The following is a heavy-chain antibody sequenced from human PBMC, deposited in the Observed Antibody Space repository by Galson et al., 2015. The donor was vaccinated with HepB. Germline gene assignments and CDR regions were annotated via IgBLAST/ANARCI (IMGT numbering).Heavy chain of an antibody. CDR1: GFTLSSYG. V-gene: IGHV3-30*18. CDR2: ISYDGSNK. D-gene: IGHD6-19*01. CDR3: AKDQGGKWLVQAHDY. J-gene: IGHJ4*02. Sequence: SLRLSCAASGFTLSSYGMHWVRQAPGKGLEWVAVISYDGSNKYYADSVKGRFTISRDNSKNTLYLQMNSLRAEDTAVYYCAKDQGGKWLVQAHDYWGQGTLVTVSS.